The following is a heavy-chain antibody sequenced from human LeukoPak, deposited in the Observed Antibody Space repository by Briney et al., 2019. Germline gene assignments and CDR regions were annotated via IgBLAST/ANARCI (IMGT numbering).Heavy chain of an antibody. V-gene: IGHV1-2*02. Sequence: ASVKVSCKASGYTFTGYYMHWVRQAPGQGLEWMGWINPNSGGTNYAQKFQGRVTMTRDTSISTAYMELSRLRSGDTAVYYCARELITTSTRNFDYWGQGTLVTVSA. D-gene: IGHD2-8*01. CDR2: INPNSGGT. CDR3: ARELITTSTRNFDY. CDR1: GYTFTGYY. J-gene: IGHJ4*02.